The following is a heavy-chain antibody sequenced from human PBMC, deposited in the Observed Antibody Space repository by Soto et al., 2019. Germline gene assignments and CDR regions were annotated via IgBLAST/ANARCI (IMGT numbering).Heavy chain of an antibody. D-gene: IGHD2-15*01. CDR3: ARSYCRGGTCYSGVGDWFDP. Sequence: SETLSLSCTVSGGSITRVDYYWNWIRQPPGKGLEWVGYISYSGSTYYKPSLRGRVTITVGTSKNQISLKLSSVTAADTAVYYCARSYCRGGTCYSGVGDWFDPWGQGTLVTVSS. CDR2: ISYSGST. CDR1: GGSITRVDYY. V-gene: IGHV4-30-4*01. J-gene: IGHJ5*02.